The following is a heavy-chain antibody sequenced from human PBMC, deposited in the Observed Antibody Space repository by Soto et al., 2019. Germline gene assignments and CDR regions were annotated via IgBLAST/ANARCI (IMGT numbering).Heavy chain of an antibody. CDR1: GDTFTDYY. V-gene: IGHV1-46*04. J-gene: IGHJ4*02. Sequence: QVQLVQSGAEVKKPGASVKVSCKASGDTFTDYYIHWVRQAPGQGLEWMGTVNPSGGHTTYAQHLLGRMTXPXXXSXXTLYMELTSLTSEDTAVYYCARGGHVVVVTAALDYWGQGTLVTVSS. CDR3: ARGGHVVVVTAALDY. CDR2: VNPSGGHT. D-gene: IGHD2-21*02.